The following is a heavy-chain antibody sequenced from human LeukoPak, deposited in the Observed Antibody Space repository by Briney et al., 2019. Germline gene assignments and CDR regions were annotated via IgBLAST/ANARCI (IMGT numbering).Heavy chain of an antibody. V-gene: IGHV4-61*01. CDR2: IYNCGST. J-gene: IGHJ4*02. Sequence: PSETLSLTCTVSGGSVSSGHYYWSWIRQPPGKGLEWIGDIYNCGSTNYNPCLKSRVKISVDTSKNQFTLKLASVTAADTTVYYCARDPAGYYPHWGQGTLVTVSS. CDR3: ARDPAGYYPH. CDR1: GGSVSSGHYY. D-gene: IGHD3-16*01.